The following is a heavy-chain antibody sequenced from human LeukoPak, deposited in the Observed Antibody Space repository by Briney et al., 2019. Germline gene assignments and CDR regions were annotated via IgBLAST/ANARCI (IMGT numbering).Heavy chain of an antibody. V-gene: IGHV4-59*01. Sequence: SETLSLTCTVSGGSISSYYWSWIRLPPGKGLEWIGYIYYSGSTNYNPSLKSRVTISVDTSKNQFSLKLSSVTAADTAVYYCARVGSGGAFDYWGQGTLVTVSS. J-gene: IGHJ4*02. CDR3: ARVGSGGAFDY. CDR2: IYYSGST. CDR1: GGSISSYY. D-gene: IGHD3-10*01.